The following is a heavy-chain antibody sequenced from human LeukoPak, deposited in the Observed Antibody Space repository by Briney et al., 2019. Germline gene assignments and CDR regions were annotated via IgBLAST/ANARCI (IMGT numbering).Heavy chain of an antibody. V-gene: IGHV3-30*02. CDR1: GFTFSGYG. CDR3: CGIAVAGIY. CDR2: IRYDESHK. D-gene: IGHD6-19*01. Sequence: GGSLRLSCAASGFTFSGYGMHWVRQAPGKGLQWVAFIRYDESHKYYIDSVKGRFTISRDNSKNTLYLQMNSLRAEDTAVYYCCGIAVAGIYWGQGTLVTVSS. J-gene: IGHJ4*02.